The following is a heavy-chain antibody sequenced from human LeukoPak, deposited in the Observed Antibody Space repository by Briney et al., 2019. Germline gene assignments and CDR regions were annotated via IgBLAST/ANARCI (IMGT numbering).Heavy chain of an antibody. D-gene: IGHD2-2*01. V-gene: IGHV3-23*01. Sequence: QPGGSLRLSCAASGFTFRSYAMSWVRQAPGKGLQWVSGISGSGGATYYADSAKGRFTISRGNSKNTLDLQTNSLSAEDTAVYYCAKAPKLVPAATPNWYFDLWGRGTLVTVSS. CDR2: ISGSGGAT. CDR3: AKAPKLVPAATPNWYFDL. CDR1: GFTFRSYA. J-gene: IGHJ2*01.